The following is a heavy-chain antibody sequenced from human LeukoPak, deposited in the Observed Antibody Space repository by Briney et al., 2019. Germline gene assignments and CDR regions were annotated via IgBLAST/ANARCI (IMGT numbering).Heavy chain of an antibody. V-gene: IGHV3-7*01. CDR3: ARVGDLWIGSLPNYYYMDV. CDR1: GFIFSHYW. CDR2: IKEDGSHK. J-gene: IGHJ6*03. Sequence: GGSLRLSCAASGFIFSHYWMSWVRQAPGKGLEWVANIKEDGSHKFYVDSVKGRFTISRDNAENSLSLEMNSLRAEDTAVYYCARVGDLWIGSLPNYYYMDVWGKGTTVTVSS. D-gene: IGHD3-3*01.